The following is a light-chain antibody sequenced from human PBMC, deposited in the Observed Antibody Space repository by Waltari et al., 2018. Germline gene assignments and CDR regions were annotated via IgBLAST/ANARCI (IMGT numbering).Light chain of an antibody. CDR2: AAY. CDR3: QQTYDTTWT. CDR1: QSLSIY. J-gene: IGKJ1*01. V-gene: IGKV1-39*01. Sequence: DIQMTQSPSALSASVGDRLTITCQANQSLSIYVNWYQQKPGKAPKLLIHAAYRLQSGVPSRFSGSGSVAEFTLTITNLQPEDFATYYCQQTYDTTWTFGQGTKVII.